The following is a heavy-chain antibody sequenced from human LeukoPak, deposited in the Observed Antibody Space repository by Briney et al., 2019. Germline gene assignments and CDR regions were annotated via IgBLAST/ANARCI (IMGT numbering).Heavy chain of an antibody. CDR1: GYTFTGYY. V-gene: IGHV1-2*06. CDR2: IDPDSGDT. CDR3: ARDLSSTPHWELDY. Sequence: ASVKVSCKASGYTFTGYYMHWVRQAPGQGLEWMGRIDPDSGDTNYAQHFQGRVTMTRDTSISTVYMELSSLSYDDTAVYYCARDLSSTPHWELDYWGQGTLVTVSS. D-gene: IGHD1-26*01. J-gene: IGHJ4*02.